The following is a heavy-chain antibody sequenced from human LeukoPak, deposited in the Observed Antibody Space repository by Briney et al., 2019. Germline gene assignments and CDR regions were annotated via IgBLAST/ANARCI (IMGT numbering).Heavy chain of an antibody. V-gene: IGHV3-23*01. CDR1: GFTFSSYA. CDR3: ARARGRYGGDYYYGMDV. CDR2: ISGSGGST. J-gene: IGHJ6*02. D-gene: IGHD4-23*01. Sequence: GGSLRLSCAASGFTFSSYAMSWVRQAPGKGLEWVSAISGSGGSTYYADSVKGRFTISRDNSKNTLYLQMNSLRAEDTAVYYCARARGRYGGDYYYGMDVWGQGTTVTVSS.